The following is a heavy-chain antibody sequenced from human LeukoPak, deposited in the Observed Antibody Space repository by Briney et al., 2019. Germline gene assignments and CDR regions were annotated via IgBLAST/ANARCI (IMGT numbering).Heavy chain of an antibody. Sequence: SETLSLTCAVYGGSFSGYSWSWIRQPPGKGLEWVGEVTHTGGTNYNPSLKSRVTISVDTSKNQFSLKLRSVTAADTAVYYCATMHYDISTGYYISDYWGQGTLVTVSS. V-gene: IGHV4-34*01. CDR2: VTHTGGT. D-gene: IGHD3-9*01. CDR3: ATMHYDISTGYYISDY. J-gene: IGHJ4*02. CDR1: GGSFSGYS.